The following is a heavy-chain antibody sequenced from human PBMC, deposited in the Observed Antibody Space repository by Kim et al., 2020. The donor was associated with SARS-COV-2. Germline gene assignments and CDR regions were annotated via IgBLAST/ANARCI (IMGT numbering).Heavy chain of an antibody. V-gene: IGHV3-23*01. D-gene: IGHD6-13*01. CDR3: ANTITDVYSSSWFDYYFDY. J-gene: IGHJ4*02. CDR1: GFTFSSYA. Sequence: GGSLRLSCAASGFTFSSYAMSWVRQAPGKGLEWVSAISGSGGSTYYADSVKGRFTISRDNSKNTLYLQMNSLRAEDTAVYYCANTITDVYSSSWFDYYFDYWGQGTLVTVSS. CDR2: ISGSGGST.